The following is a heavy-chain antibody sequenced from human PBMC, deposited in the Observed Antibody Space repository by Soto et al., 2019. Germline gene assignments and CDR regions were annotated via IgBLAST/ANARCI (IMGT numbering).Heavy chain of an antibody. J-gene: IGHJ4*02. CDR3: TNYAFSGAPKAGAFDY. Sequence: PXGSLKLSCAAAGVTFTNHPMTWVRQAPGKGLEWVSTITVNGADTYYAGSVRGRFTISRDNSKNTLYLQMNSLRAEDTAVYYCTNYAFSGAPKAGAFDYWGQGTLVTVSS. V-gene: IGHV3-23*01. CDR2: ITVNGADT. CDR1: GVTFTNHP. D-gene: IGHD2-15*01.